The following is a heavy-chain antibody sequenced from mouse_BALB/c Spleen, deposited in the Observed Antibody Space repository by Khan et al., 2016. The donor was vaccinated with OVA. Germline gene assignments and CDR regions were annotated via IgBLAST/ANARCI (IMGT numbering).Heavy chain of an antibody. D-gene: IGHD3-1*01. V-gene: IGHV3-6*02. CDR3: ARGGRSGPAWFAY. CDR1: GYSITSGYF. CDR2: IRYDGNS. Sequence: VQLKQSGHGLVKPSQSLSLTCSVTGYSITSGYFWNWIRQFPGNNLEWMGYIRYDGNSNYNPSLKNRISITRDTSKNHFFLKLNSVTPEDTATYYCARGGRSGPAWFAYWGQGTLVTVSA. J-gene: IGHJ3*01.